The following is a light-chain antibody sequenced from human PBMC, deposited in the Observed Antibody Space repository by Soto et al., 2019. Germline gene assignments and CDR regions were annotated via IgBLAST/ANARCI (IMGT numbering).Light chain of an antibody. CDR3: QQYLDWPLT. Sequence: EIVMTQSPVTLSVSPGERVTLSCRASQSLATNLAWYQQKPGQTPRLVIYGISARASGIPGRFSGSGFGTDFTLTISSLQPEDSAADYCQQYLDWPLTFGGGTKVEI. CDR2: GIS. J-gene: IGKJ4*01. CDR1: QSLATN. V-gene: IGKV3-15*01.